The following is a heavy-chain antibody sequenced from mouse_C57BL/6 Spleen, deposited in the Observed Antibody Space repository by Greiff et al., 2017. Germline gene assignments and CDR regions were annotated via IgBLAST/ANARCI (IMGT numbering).Heavy chain of an antibody. CDR1: GYAFSSSW. V-gene: IGHV1-82*01. J-gene: IGHJ3*01. Sequence: VQVVESGPELVKPGASVKISCKASGYAFSSSWMNWVKQRPGKGLEWIGRIYPGDGDTNYNGKFKGKATLTADKSSSTAYMQLSSLTSEDSAVYFCASPSYPYWGQGTLLTVSA. CDR2: IYPGDGDT. CDR3: ASPSYPY.